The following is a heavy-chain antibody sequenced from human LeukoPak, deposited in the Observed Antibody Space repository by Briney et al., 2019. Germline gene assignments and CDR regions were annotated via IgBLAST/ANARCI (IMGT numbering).Heavy chain of an antibody. J-gene: IGHJ4*02. D-gene: IGHD4/OR15-4a*01. V-gene: IGHV3-21*01. CDR1: GFTFSSYS. Sequence: GGSLRLSCAASGFTFSSYSMNWVRQAPGKGLEWVSSISSSSSYIYYADSVKGRFTISRDNAKNSLYLQMNSLRAEDTAVYYCARLRTTEYYFDYWGQGTLVTVSS. CDR3: ARLRTTEYYFDY. CDR2: ISSSSSYI.